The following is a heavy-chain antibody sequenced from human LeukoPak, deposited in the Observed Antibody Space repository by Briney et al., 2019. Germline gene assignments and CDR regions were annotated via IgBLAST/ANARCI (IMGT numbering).Heavy chain of an antibody. CDR3: VRDHPVFGVIFDY. Sequence: PGGSLRLSCAASGITFSTYNMNWVRQAPGKGLEWVSSVSSSSTYIYYADSVKGRFTTSRDNAQNSLYLKMNSLRAEDAAVYYCVRDHPVFGVIFDYWGQGTLVTVSS. V-gene: IGHV3-21*01. J-gene: IGHJ4*02. D-gene: IGHD3-3*01. CDR2: VSSSSTYI. CDR1: GITFSTYN.